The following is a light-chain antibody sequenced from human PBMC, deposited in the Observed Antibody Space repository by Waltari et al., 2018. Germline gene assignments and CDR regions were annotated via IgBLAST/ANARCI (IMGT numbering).Light chain of an antibody. CDR3: QQYDVSPLT. V-gene: IGKV3-20*01. CDR1: QTIRTTY. Sequence: EIVLTQSPGTPSLSPGEGGTLSCRTSQTIRTTYLAWYKQKPGQAPTLLIYGACTRATGIPDRFTGSGSGTDFSLTISSFEPEDFATYYCQQYDVSPLTFGGGTKVEI. CDR2: GAC. J-gene: IGKJ4*01.